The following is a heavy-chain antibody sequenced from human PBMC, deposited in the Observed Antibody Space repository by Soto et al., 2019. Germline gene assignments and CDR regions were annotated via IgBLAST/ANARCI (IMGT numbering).Heavy chain of an antibody. CDR3: ARDPAPDYYDSSGENDAFDI. D-gene: IGHD3-22*01. Sequence: QVQLVESGGGVVQPGRSLRLSCAASGFTFSSYAMHWVRQAPGKGLEWVAVISYDGSNKYYADSVKGRFTISRYNSKNTLYLQMNSLRAEDTAVYYCARDPAPDYYDSSGENDAFDIWGQGTMVTVSS. CDR2: ISYDGSNK. J-gene: IGHJ3*02. V-gene: IGHV3-30-3*01. CDR1: GFTFSSYA.